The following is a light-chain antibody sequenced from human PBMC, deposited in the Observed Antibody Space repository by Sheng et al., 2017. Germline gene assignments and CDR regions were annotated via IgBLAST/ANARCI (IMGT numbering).Light chain of an antibody. J-gene: IGKJ4*01. V-gene: IGKV1-5*03. CDR1: QSISSW. CDR2: KAS. Sequence: TQSPGTLSLSPGERATLSCRASQSISSWLAWYQQKPGKAPKLLIYKASSLQSGVPSRFSGRGSGTEFTLTISSLQPDDFATYYCQQYNDYSPFTFGGGTTVELK. CDR3: QQYNDYSPFT.